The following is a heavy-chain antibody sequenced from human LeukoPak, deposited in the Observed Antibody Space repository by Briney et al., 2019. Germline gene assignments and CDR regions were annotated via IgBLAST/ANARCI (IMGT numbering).Heavy chain of an antibody. CDR1: GYTFTGYY. V-gene: IGHV1-18*04. J-gene: IGHJ4*02. CDR3: ARDLHGGGVGAA. Sequence: ASVKVSCKASGYTFTGYYMHWVRQAPGQGLEWMGWMSVYNGNTNYAQKVQGRVTMTADTSTNTAYMDLRSLKLEDTAVYYCARDLHGGGVGAAWGQGTLVSVSS. D-gene: IGHD1-26*01. CDR2: MSVYNGNT.